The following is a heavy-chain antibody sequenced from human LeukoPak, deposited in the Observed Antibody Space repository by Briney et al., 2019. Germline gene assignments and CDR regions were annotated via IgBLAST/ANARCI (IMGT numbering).Heavy chain of an antibody. V-gene: IGHV1-2*06. CDR3: ARVTTTRNRDGYNTFDP. Sequence: ASVKVSCTASGYTFTGYYMHWVRQAPGQGLEWMGRINPNSGGTNYAQKFQGRVTMTRDTSISTAYMELSRLRSDDTAVYYCARVTTTRNRDGYNTFDPWGQGTLVTVSS. CDR2: INPNSGGT. J-gene: IGHJ5*02. D-gene: IGHD5-24*01. CDR1: GYTFTGYY.